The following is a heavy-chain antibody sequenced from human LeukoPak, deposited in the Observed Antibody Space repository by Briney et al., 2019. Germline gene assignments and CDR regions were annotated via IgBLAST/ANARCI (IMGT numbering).Heavy chain of an antibody. Sequence: PGGSLRLSCAASGFTFSDYYMSWIRQAPGKGLEWVSYISTSSSTIYYADSVEGRFTISRDNAKNSLYLQMNSLRTEDTAVYYCARGRMTTLYYFDYWGQGTLVTVSS. CDR1: GFTFSDYY. J-gene: IGHJ4*02. D-gene: IGHD4-17*01. V-gene: IGHV3-11*01. CDR3: ARGRMTTLYYFDY. CDR2: ISTSSSTI.